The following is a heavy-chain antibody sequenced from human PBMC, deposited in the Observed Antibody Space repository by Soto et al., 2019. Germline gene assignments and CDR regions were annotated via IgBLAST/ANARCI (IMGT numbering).Heavy chain of an antibody. CDR2: IYYSGST. Sequence: SETLSLTCTVSGGSISSYYWSWIRQPPGKGLEWIGYIYYSGSTNYNPSLKSRVTISVDTSKNQFSLKLSSVTAADTAVYCCARHPLDDFWSGYPGNWFDPWGQGTLVTVSS. D-gene: IGHD3-3*01. J-gene: IGHJ5*02. CDR3: ARHPLDDFWSGYPGNWFDP. CDR1: GGSISSYY. V-gene: IGHV4-59*08.